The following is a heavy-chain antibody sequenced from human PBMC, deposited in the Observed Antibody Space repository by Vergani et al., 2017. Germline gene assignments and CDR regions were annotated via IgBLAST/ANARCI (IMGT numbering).Heavy chain of an antibody. CDR1: GFTFSSYG. CDR2: ISYDGSNK. J-gene: IGHJ4*02. Sequence: QVQLVESGGGVVQPGRSLRLSCAASGFTFSSYGMHWVRQAPGKGLEWVAVISYDGSNKYYADSVKGRFTISRDNSKNTLYLQMNSLRAEDTAVYYCARDSQNEELELDPLEFDYWGQGTLVTVSS. V-gene: IGHV3-30*03. D-gene: IGHD1-7*01. CDR3: ARDSQNEELELDPLEFDY.